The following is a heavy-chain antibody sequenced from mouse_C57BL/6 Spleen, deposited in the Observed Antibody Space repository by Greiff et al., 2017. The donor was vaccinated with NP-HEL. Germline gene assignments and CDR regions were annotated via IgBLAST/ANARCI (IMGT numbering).Heavy chain of an antibody. J-gene: IGHJ2*01. CDR2: IHPNSGST. V-gene: IGHV1-64*01. Sequence: VQLQQPGAELVKPGASVKLSCKASGYTFTSYWMHWVKQRPGQGLEWIGMIHPNSGSTNYNEKFKSKATLTVDKSSSTAYMQLSSLTSEDSAVYYCARSDDYGYYFDDWGQGTTLTVSS. D-gene: IGHD2-4*01. CDR3: ARSDDYGYYFDD. CDR1: GYTFTSYW.